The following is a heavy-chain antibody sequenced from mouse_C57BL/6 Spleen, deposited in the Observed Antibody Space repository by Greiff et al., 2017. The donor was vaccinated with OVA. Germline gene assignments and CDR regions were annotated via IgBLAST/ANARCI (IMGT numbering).Heavy chain of an antibody. D-gene: IGHD1-1*01. V-gene: IGHV3-6*01. CDR1: GYSITSGYY. J-gene: IGHJ4*01. CDR2: ISYDGSN. Sequence: EVQLQQSGPGLVKPSQSLSLTCSVTGYSITSGYYWNWIRQFPGNKLEWMGYISYDGSNNYNPSLKNRISITRDTSKKQFFLKLNSVTTEDTATYYCAREGSSGDAMDYWGQGTSVTVSS. CDR3: AREGSSGDAMDY.